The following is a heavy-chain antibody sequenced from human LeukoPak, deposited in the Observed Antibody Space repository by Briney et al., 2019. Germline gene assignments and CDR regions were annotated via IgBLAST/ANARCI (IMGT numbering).Heavy chain of an antibody. CDR2: ISAYNGNT. D-gene: IGHD1-26*01. CDR1: GYTFTSYS. CDR3: ARGLGGSGSYFLTFDY. J-gene: IGHJ4*02. V-gene: IGHV1-18*01. Sequence: ASVKVSCKASGYTFTSYSINWVRQAPGQGLEWMGWISAYNGNTRHAQKLQGRVTMTTDTSTSTAYMELRSLRSDDTAVYYCARGLGGSGSYFLTFDYWGQGTLVTVSS.